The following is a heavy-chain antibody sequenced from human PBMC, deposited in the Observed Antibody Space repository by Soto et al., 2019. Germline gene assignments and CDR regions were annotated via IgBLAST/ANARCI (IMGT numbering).Heavy chain of an antibody. D-gene: IGHD1-26*01. Sequence: EVQLVESGGGLVKPGGSLRLSCAVSGFTFDKVWMNWVRPAPGKGLEWVGRIKSKTDGGTTDYAAPVKGRFTISRDDSINMLYLQMNSLKTEGTGMYFCTTGRDDLLYWGQGTLVTVSS. CDR1: GFTFDKVW. V-gene: IGHV3-15*07. J-gene: IGHJ4*02. CDR2: IKSKTDGGTT. CDR3: TTGRDDLLY.